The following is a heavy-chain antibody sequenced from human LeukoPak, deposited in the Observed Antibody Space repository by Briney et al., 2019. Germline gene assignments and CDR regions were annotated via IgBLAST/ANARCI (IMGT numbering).Heavy chain of an antibody. CDR2: ISWDGGST. Sequence: TGGSLRLSCAASGFTFDDYAMHWVRQAPGKGLEWVSLISWDGGSTYYADSVKGRFTISRDNSKNSLYLQMNSLRAEDTALYYCAKDRGGGYQRSYGMDVWGQGTTVTVSS. V-gene: IGHV3-43D*03. J-gene: IGHJ6*02. CDR1: GFTFDDYA. CDR3: AKDRGGGYQRSYGMDV. D-gene: IGHD5-24*01.